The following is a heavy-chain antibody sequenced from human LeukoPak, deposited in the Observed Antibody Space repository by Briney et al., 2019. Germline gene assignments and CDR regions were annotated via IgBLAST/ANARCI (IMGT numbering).Heavy chain of an antibody. CDR2: IYPGDSDT. CDR3: ARRLGSRQLPFGRWNWFDP. J-gene: IGHJ5*02. Sequence: GESLKISCKGSGYSFTSYWIGWVRQMPGKGLEWMGIIYPGDSDTRYSPSFQGQVTISADKSISTAYLQWSSLKASDTAMYYCARRLGSRQLPFGRWNWFDPWGQGTLVTVSS. CDR1: GYSFTSYW. D-gene: IGHD2-2*01. V-gene: IGHV5-51*01.